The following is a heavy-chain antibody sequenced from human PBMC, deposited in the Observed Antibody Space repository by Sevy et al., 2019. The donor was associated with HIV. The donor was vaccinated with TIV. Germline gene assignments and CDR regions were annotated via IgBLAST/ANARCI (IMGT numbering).Heavy chain of an antibody. J-gene: IGHJ4*02. V-gene: IGHV3-33*01. Sequence: GGSLRLSCAASGFTFSSYGMHWVRQAPGKGLEWVAVIWYDGSNKYYADSVKGRFTISRDNSKNTLYLQMNSLRAEDTAVYYCARDLYPTPDYYDSSGAFDYWGQGTLVTVSS. CDR2: IWYDGSNK. CDR1: GFTFSSYG. D-gene: IGHD3-22*01. CDR3: ARDLYPTPDYYDSSGAFDY.